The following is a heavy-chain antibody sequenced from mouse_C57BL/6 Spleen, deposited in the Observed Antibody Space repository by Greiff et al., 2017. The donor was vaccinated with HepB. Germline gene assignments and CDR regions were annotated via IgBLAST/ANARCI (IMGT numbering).Heavy chain of an antibody. V-gene: IGHV1-61*01. CDR1: GYTFTSYW. J-gene: IGHJ1*03. Sequence: QVQLQQPGAELVRPGSSVKLSCKASGYTFTSYWMDWVKQRPGQGLEWIGNIYPSDSETHYNQKFKDKATLTVDKSSSTAYMQLSSLISEDSAVYYCAREGYYYGSSYHGYFDVWGTGTTVTVSS. D-gene: IGHD1-1*01. CDR2: IYPSDSET. CDR3: AREGYYYGSSYHGYFDV.